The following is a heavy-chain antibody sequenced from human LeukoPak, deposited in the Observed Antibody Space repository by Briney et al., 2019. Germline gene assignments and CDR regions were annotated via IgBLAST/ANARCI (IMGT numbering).Heavy chain of an antibody. CDR2: INHSGST. Sequence: SETLSLTCAVYGGSFSGYYWSWIRQPPGKGLEWIGEINHSGSTNYNPSLKSRVTISVDTSKNQFSLKLSSVTAADTAVYYCARKNYAGAAAGTTDFDYWGQGTLVTVSS. V-gene: IGHV4-34*01. D-gene: IGHD6-13*01. CDR1: GGSFSGYY. J-gene: IGHJ4*02. CDR3: ARKNYAGAAAGTTDFDY.